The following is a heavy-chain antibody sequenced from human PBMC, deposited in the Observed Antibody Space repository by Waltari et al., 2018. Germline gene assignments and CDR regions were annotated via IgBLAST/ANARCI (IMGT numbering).Heavy chain of an antibody. D-gene: IGHD1-26*01. CDR3: AKDGSDSGSYQYFQH. J-gene: IGHJ1*01. CDR1: GFTFSRYG. CDR2: IRYDGSNK. V-gene: IGHV3-30*02. Sequence: QVQLVESGGGVVQPGGSLRLSCDASGFTFSRYGMHWVRQAPGKGLEWVAFIRYDGSNKDYADSVNGQFTISRDNSKNTLYLQMNSLRAEDTAVYYCAKDGSDSGSYQYFQHWGQGTLVTVSS.